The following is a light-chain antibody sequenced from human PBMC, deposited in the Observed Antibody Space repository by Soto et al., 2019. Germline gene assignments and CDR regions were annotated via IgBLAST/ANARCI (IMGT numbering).Light chain of an antibody. J-gene: IGKJ5*01. CDR1: QSVSSSY. CDR3: QHYRVSPLLT. CDR2: GTS. V-gene: IGKV3-20*01. Sequence: EIVLTQSPGTLSLSPGERATLSCRASQSVSSSYLAWYQQKPGQAPRLLIYGTSSRATGIPDRFRGSGSGTDFPLTISRLEPEDFSVYFCQHYRVSPLLTFGQGTRLEIK.